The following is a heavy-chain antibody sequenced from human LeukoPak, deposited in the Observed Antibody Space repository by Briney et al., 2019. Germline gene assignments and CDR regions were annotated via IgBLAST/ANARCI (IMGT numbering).Heavy chain of an antibody. D-gene: IGHD1-26*01. J-gene: IGHJ4*02. CDR2: IKSDGSST. V-gene: IGHV3-74*01. CDR3: ASEGVGALDY. Sequence: GGSLRLSCAASGFTFSGYWMHWVRQAPGKGLVWVSRIKSDGSSTTYADSVKGRFTISRDNAKNTLYLEMNSLRAEDTAVYYCASEGVGALDYWGQGTLVTVSS. CDR1: GFTFSGYW.